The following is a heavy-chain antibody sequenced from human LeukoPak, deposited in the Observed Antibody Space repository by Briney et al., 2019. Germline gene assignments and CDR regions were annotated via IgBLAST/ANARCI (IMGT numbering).Heavy chain of an antibody. CDR2: IYYSGST. CDR3: GRGSRAVPFDY. CDR1: GGSISSYY. V-gene: IGHV4-59*01. J-gene: IGHJ4*02. Sequence: PSETLSLTCTVSGGSISSYYWSWIRQPPGKGLEWIGYIYYSGSTNYNPSLKSRVTISVDTSKNQFSLKLSSVAAADTAVYYCGRGSRAVPFDYWGQGTLVTVSS.